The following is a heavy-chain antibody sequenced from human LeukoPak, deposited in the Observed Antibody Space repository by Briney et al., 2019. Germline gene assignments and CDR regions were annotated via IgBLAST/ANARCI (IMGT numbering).Heavy chain of an antibody. CDR1: GFTSSSYA. CDR2: ISGSGGST. V-gene: IGHV3-23*01. Sequence: GGSLRLSCAASGFTSSSYAMSWVRQAPGKGLEWVSVISGSGGSTYYADSAKGRFTISRDNPKNTLYLQMNSLRAEDTAVYYCAKGHWSGGSCYCAIDIWGHGTMITVSS. J-gene: IGHJ3*02. D-gene: IGHD2-15*01. CDR3: AKGHWSGGSCYCAIDI.